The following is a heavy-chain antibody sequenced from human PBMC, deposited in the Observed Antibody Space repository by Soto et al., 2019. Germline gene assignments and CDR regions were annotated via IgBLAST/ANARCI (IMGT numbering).Heavy chain of an antibody. CDR1: GFTFSSYS. V-gene: IGHV3-21*01. J-gene: IGHJ4*02. D-gene: IGHD2-15*01. Sequence: VGSLRLSCAASGFTFSSYSMNWVRQAPGKGLEWVSSISSSSSYIYYADSVKGRSTISRDNAKNSLYLQMNSLRAEDTAVYYCARDGLYCSGGSCYRVDWGQGTLVTSPQ. CDR2: ISSSSSYI. CDR3: ARDGLYCSGGSCYRVD.